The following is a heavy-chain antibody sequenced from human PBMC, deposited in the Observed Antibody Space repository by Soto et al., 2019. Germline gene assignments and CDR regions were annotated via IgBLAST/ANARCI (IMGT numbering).Heavy chain of an antibody. CDR3: ARDRYDYVWGSPDSYYYGMDV. V-gene: IGHV1-69*08. CDR2: IIPILGIA. Sequence: QVQLVQSGAEVKKPGSSVKVSCKASGGTFSSYTISWVRQAPGQGLEWMGRIIPILGIANYAQKFQGRVTITADKSTSAAYMELSSLRSEDTAVYYCARDRYDYVWGSPDSYYYGMDVWGQGTTVTVSS. D-gene: IGHD3-16*01. J-gene: IGHJ6*02. CDR1: GGTFSSYT.